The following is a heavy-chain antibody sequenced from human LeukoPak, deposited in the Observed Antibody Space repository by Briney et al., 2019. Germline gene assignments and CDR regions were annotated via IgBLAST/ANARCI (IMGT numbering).Heavy chain of an antibody. CDR2: IIPIFGTA. CDR3: ASLSSGWYGAYYYYYMDV. CDR1: GGTFSSYA. J-gene: IGHJ6*03. V-gene: IGHV1-69*06. Sequence: RVASVKVSCKASGGTFSSYAIGWVRQAPGQGLEWMGGIIPIFGTANYAQKFQGRVTITADKSTSTAYMELSSLRSEDTAVYYCASLSSGWYGAYYYYYMDVWGKGTTVTVSS. D-gene: IGHD6-19*01.